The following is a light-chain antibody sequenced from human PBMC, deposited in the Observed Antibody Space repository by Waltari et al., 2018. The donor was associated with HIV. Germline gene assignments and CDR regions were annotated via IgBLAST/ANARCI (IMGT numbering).Light chain of an antibody. Sequence: DIVMTQSPDSLAVSLGERATMNFTSSQSILSSSNNRKYLAWYQQKPGQPPKLLIYWASSRDSGVPDRFIGRGSGTDFSLTISSLQAEDVAVYFCHQYYTTPYTFGQGTKLEIK. CDR2: WAS. J-gene: IGKJ2*01. CDR1: QSILSSSNNRKY. CDR3: HQYYTTPYT. V-gene: IGKV4-1*01.